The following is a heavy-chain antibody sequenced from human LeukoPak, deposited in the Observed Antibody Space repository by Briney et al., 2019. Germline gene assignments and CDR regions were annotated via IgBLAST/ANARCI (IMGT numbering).Heavy chain of an antibody. CDR3: IKDLRLDLYLDTFEF. J-gene: IGHJ3*01. CDR2: ISWDSGSR. V-gene: IGHV3-9*01. D-gene: IGHD3-16*01. Sequence: QPGRSLRLSCAASGFIFDDFAMHWVRQAPGKGLEWVSSISWDSGSRVYADSVKGRFTVSRDNAKNSLHLQMDSLTPDDTALYYCIKDLRLDLYLDTFEFWGQGTMVTVSS. CDR1: GFIFDDFA.